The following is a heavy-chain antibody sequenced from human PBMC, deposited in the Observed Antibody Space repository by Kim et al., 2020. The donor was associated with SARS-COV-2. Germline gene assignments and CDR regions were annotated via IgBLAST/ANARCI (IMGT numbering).Heavy chain of an antibody. CDR1: GFNFAGYD. Sequence: GGSLRLSCAASGFNFAGYDMSWVRQTPGQGLEWVSTISVAGNRVYSKAVKARFAISRDNSRQTLGLQMTRTTLDDTAIYYCVPDPHWTFYWGRGTLVTVSS. D-gene: IGHD1-1*01. V-gene: IGHV3-23*01. CDR3: VPDPHWTFY. J-gene: IGHJ4*02. CDR2: ISVAGNRV.